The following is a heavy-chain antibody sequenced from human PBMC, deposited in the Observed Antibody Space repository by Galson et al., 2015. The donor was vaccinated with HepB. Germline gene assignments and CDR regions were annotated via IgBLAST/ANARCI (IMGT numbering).Heavy chain of an antibody. V-gene: IGHV6-1*01. J-gene: IGHJ4*02. CDR3: ARDSSDYSSSWWYYFDY. CDR2: TYYRSKWYN. Sequence: CAISGDSVSSHSAAWNWIRQSPSRGLEWLGRTYYRSKWYNDYAVSVKSRITINPDTSKNQFSLQLNSETPEDTAVYYCARDSSDYSSSWWYYFDYWGQGTLVTVSS. D-gene: IGHD6-13*01. CDR1: GDSVSSHSAA.